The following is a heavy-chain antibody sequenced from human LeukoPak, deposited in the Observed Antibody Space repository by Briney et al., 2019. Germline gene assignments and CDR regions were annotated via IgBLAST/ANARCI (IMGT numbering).Heavy chain of an antibody. CDR1: GFTFGNHA. D-gene: IGHD3-16*01. Sequence: GGSLRLSCAVSGFTFGNHAMTWVRQAPGKGLESVSSVSTDGTPYYADSVKGRFTISRDNSKNTLYLQMSSLRAEDTAVYYCAKLGAGGYYSYMDVWGKGTTVTVSS. J-gene: IGHJ6*03. CDR2: VSTDGTP. V-gene: IGHV3-23*01. CDR3: AKLGAGGYYSYMDV.